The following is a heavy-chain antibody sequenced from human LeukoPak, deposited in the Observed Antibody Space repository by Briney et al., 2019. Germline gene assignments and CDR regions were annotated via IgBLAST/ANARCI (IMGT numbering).Heavy chain of an antibody. Sequence: SETLSLTCTVSGGSISSYYWSWIRQPAGKGLEWIGRIYTSGSTNYNPSLKSRVTMSVDTSKNQFSLKLNSVTAADTAVYYCAREDSSGYYFHAFDIWGQGTMVTVSS. CDR3: AREDSSGYYFHAFDI. V-gene: IGHV4-4*07. J-gene: IGHJ3*02. CDR2: IYTSGST. CDR1: GGSISSYY. D-gene: IGHD3-22*01.